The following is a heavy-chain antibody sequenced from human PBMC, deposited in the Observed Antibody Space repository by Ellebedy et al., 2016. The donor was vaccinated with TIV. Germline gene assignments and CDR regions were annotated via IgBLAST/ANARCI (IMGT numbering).Heavy chain of an antibody. CDR3: ARGGSSGSSDY. D-gene: IGHD3-10*01. Sequence: GGSLRLXXVGTGFTLRSHGIYWVRQAPGKGLAWVAVISSDGSNKYYADSVKGRFTISRDNSKNTLYLQMNSLRTDDMAVYYCARGGSSGSSDYWGQGTLVTVSS. J-gene: IGHJ4*02. CDR2: ISSDGSNK. V-gene: IGHV3-30*03. CDR1: GFTLRSHG.